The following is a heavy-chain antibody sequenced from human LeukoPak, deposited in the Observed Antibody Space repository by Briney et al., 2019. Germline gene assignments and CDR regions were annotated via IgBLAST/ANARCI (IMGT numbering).Heavy chain of an antibody. Sequence: GGSLRLSCAASGFTFSSYWMSWVRQVPGKGLEWVANIKQDGSEKYYVDSVKGRFTISRDNAKNSLYLQMNSLRAEDTAVYYCAAHHLANYDFWSGYFPLVDYYGMDVWGQGTTVTVSS. CDR3: AAHHLANYDFWSGYFPLVDYYGMDV. V-gene: IGHV3-7*01. D-gene: IGHD3-3*01. J-gene: IGHJ6*02. CDR1: GFTFSSYW. CDR2: IKQDGSEK.